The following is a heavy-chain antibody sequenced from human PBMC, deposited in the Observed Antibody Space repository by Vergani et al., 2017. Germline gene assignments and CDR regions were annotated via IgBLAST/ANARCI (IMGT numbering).Heavy chain of an antibody. D-gene: IGHD3-16*01. Sequence: DVQLVESGGGLVQPGGSLKLSCAASGFIVSDNYMTWVRQAPGKGLEWVSIMYTGGTTDYADSVKGRFTVSRDTSKNFLYLQMNNLRAEDTAVYYCARGGSRDALDIWGQGTMVTVSS. CDR3: ARGGSRDALDI. CDR1: GFIVSDNY. CDR2: MYTGGTT. J-gene: IGHJ3*02. V-gene: IGHV3-66*02.